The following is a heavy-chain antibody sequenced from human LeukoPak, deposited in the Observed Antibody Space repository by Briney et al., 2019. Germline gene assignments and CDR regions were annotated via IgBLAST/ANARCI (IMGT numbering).Heavy chain of an antibody. Sequence: SETVSLTCTVSGASINSYSFFWGWIRQPPGKGLEWIGSIYYSGSTYYNPSLKSRVTISVDTSKNQFSLKMSSVTAADTAVYYCARDWATVTELDYWGQGTLATVSS. CDR1: GASINSYSFF. CDR2: IYYSGST. V-gene: IGHV4-39*02. J-gene: IGHJ4*02. D-gene: IGHD4-17*01. CDR3: ARDWATVTELDY.